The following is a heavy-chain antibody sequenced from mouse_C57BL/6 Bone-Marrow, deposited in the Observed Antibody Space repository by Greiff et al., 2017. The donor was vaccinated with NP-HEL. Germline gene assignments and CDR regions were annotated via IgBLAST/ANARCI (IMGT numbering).Heavy chain of an antibody. V-gene: IGHV10-1*01. D-gene: IGHD2-2*01. CDR2: IRSKSNNYAT. CDR1: GFSFNTYA. Sequence: EVQLQESGGGLVQPKGSLKLSCAASGFSFNTYAMNWVRQAPGKGLEWVARIRSKSNNYATYYADSVKDRFTISRDDSESMLYLQMNNLKTEDTAMYYCVRPFYGYDEVVSAYWGQGTLVTVSA. J-gene: IGHJ3*01. CDR3: VRPFYGYDEVVSAY.